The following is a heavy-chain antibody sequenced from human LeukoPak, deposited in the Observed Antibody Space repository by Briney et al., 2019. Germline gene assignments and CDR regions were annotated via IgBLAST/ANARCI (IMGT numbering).Heavy chain of an antibody. Sequence: PSETLSLTCAVYGGSFSGYYWSWIRQPPGKGLEWIGEINHSGSTNYNPSLKSRVTISVDTSKNQFSLKLSSVTAADTAVYYCARGDIVVVVAATRLGNWFDPWGQGTLVTVPS. CDR1: GGSFSGYY. D-gene: IGHD2-15*01. CDR3: ARGDIVVVVAATRLGNWFDP. V-gene: IGHV4-34*01. J-gene: IGHJ5*02. CDR2: INHSGST.